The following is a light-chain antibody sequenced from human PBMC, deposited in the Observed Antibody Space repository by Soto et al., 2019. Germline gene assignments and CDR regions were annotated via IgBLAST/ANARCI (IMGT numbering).Light chain of an antibody. CDR1: QSVSNDF. V-gene: IGKV3-20*01. J-gene: IGKJ1*01. CDR2: GAS. Sequence: EIVLTQSPGILSLSPGERATLSCRASQSVSNDFLAWYQQTPGQAPRLLIYGASTRATDVPDRFSGSGSRADFTLSISRLEPEDFAVYYCQQYGSSIKTFGQGTKVDIK. CDR3: QQYGSSIKT.